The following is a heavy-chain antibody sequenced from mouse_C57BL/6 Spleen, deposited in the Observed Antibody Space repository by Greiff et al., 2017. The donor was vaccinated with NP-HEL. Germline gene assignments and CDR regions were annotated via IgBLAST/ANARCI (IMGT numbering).Heavy chain of an antibody. CDR1: GYTFTSYW. CDR2: IHPNSGST. J-gene: IGHJ3*01. D-gene: IGHD3-2*02. CDR3: AIDSSGLFAY. Sequence: VQLQQSGAELVKPGASVKLSCKASGYTFTSYWMHWVKQRPGQGLEWIGMIHPNSGSTNYNEKFKSKATLTVDKSSSTAYMQLSSLTSEDSAVYYCAIDSSGLFAYWGQGTLVTVSA. V-gene: IGHV1-64*01.